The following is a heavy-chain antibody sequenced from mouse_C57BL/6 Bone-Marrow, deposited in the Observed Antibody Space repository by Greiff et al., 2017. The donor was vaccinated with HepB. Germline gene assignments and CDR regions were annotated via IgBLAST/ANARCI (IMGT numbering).Heavy chain of an antibody. CDR1: GYTFTSYG. D-gene: IGHD2-3*01. J-gene: IGHJ4*01. CDR3: ARNDGYSPYAMDY. V-gene: IGHV1-58*01. CDR2: IYIGNGYT. Sequence: VQLQQSGAELVRPGSSVKMSCKTSGYTFTSYGINWVKQRPGQGLEWIGYIYIGNGYTAYNGKFKGKATLTSDKSSNTAYMQLSSLTSDDSAIYFCARNDGYSPYAMDYWGQGTSVTVSS.